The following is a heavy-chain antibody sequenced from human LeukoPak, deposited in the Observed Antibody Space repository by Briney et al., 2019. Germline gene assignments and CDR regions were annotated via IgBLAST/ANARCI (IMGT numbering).Heavy chain of an antibody. V-gene: IGHV3-23*01. Sequence: PGGSLRLSCAASGFTFSSYAMSWVRRPPGKGLEWVSVSSGSGGSTYYADSLKGRFTISRDNSKNTLYLQMNSLRAEDTAVYYCAKDKLDYWGQGTLVTVSS. CDR2: SSGSGGST. J-gene: IGHJ4*02. CDR1: GFTFSSYA. CDR3: AKDKLDY.